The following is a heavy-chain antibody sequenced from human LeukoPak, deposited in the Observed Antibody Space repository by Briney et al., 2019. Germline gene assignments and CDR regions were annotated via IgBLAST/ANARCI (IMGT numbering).Heavy chain of an antibody. CDR1: GFTVSSNY. Sequence: PGGSLRLSCAASGFTVSSNYMSWVRQAPGKGLEWVSVIFSVGTTFYADSVKGRFTISRDNSKNTLHVQMNRLTPEDTAVYYCARSQRGDSGYSTYWYFDLWGRGTLVTVSS. CDR2: IFSVGTT. CDR3: ARSQRGDSGYSTYWYFDL. J-gene: IGHJ2*01. V-gene: IGHV3-66*02. D-gene: IGHD3-3*01.